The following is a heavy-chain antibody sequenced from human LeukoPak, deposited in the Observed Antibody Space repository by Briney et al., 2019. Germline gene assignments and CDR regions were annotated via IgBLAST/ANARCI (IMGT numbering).Heavy chain of an antibody. CDR2: ISWNSGSI. D-gene: IGHD6-13*01. CDR1: GFSFDGYD. J-gene: IGHJ4*02. CDR3: VKDIPNYSSTWYGDFDY. V-gene: IGHV3-9*01. Sequence: GGSLRLSCAASGFSFDGYDMHWVRQPPGKGLEWVSGISWNSGSIGYADSVKGRFTISRDNAKNSLYLQMNSLRVEDTALYYCVKDIPNYSSTWYGDFDYWGQGTLVTVSS.